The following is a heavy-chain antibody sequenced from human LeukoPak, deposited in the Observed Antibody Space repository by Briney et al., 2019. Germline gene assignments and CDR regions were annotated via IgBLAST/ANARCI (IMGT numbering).Heavy chain of an antibody. CDR3: AKVLVVVAATHFDY. J-gene: IGHJ4*02. Sequence: PGGSLRLSCAASGFIFSSYAMSWVRQSPGKGLAWVSAISGSGGGTYYADSVKGRFTISRDNSKNTLYLQMNSLRAEDTAVYYCAKVLVVVAATHFDYWGQGTLVTVSS. CDR2: ISGSGGGT. D-gene: IGHD2-15*01. V-gene: IGHV3-23*01. CDR1: GFIFSSYA.